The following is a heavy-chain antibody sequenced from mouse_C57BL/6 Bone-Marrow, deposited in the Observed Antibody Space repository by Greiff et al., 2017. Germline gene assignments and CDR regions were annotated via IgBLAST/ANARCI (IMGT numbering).Heavy chain of an antibody. V-gene: IGHV1-81*01. J-gene: IGHJ3*01. Sequence: VKLQQSGAELARPGASVKLSCKASGYTFTSYGISWVKQRTGQGLEWIGEIYPRSGNPYYNEKFTGKATLTADKSSSTAYMELRSLTAEDSAVYFCAREGGYEFAYWGQGTLVTVSA. CDR2: IYPRSGNP. D-gene: IGHD2-2*01. CDR1: GYTFTSYG. CDR3: AREGGYEFAY.